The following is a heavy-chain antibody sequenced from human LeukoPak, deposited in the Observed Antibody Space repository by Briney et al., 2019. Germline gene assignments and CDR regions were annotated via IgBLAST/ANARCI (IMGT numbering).Heavy chain of an antibody. V-gene: IGHV3-48*01. CDR3: VSFYETY. Sequence: PGGSLRLSCAASGFTFGDHIMNWVRQLPGKRLEWVAYVSGSGSTVYYADSVKGRFTVSRDNGKSSLYLQMNSLRVEDTAVYYCVSFYETYWGRGTLVTVSS. CDR1: GFTFGDHI. CDR2: VSGSGSTV. J-gene: IGHJ4*02. D-gene: IGHD2-2*01.